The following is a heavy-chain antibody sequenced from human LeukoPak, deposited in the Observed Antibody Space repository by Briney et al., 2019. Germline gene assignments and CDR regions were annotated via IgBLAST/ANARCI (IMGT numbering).Heavy chain of an antibody. V-gene: IGHV3-48*03. J-gene: IGHJ4*02. Sequence: GGSLRLSCAASGFTFSSYEMNWVRQAPGKGLEWVSYISSSGSTIYYADSVKGRFTISRDNAKNSLYLQMNSLRAEDTAVYYCAREGWFGELYWGQGTLVTVSS. CDR2: ISSSGSTI. CDR1: GFTFSSYE. D-gene: IGHD3-10*01. CDR3: AREGWFGELY.